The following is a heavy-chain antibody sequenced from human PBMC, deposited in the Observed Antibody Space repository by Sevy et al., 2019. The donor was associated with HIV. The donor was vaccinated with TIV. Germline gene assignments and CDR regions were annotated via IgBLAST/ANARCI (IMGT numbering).Heavy chain of an antibody. CDR3: ANSRGRYEGSSWLYYYYIMDV. Sequence: LSLTCVAAGFSFSRHGMHWARQAPGKGLEWVVVISNDGSDKEYAESVKGRFTVSRDNSKDTVYLQMNSLRLDETAVYYCANSRGRYEGSSWLYYYYIMDVWGQGTTVTVSS. CDR1: GFSFSRHG. CDR2: ISNDGSDK. V-gene: IGHV3-30*18. D-gene: IGHD6-13*01. J-gene: IGHJ6*02.